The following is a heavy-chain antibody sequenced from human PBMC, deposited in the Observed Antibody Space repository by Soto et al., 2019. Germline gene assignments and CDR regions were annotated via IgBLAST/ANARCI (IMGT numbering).Heavy chain of an antibody. CDR1: GGTFSSYA. J-gene: IGHJ6*02. V-gene: IGHV1-69*06. D-gene: IGHD6-6*01. Sequence: SVKVSCKASGGTFSSYAISWVRQAPGQGLEWMGGIIPIFGTANYAQKFQGRVTITADKSTSTAXMXXXXXXXXDXAVYYCARLIQQLEDYYYGMDVWGQGTKVTVSS. CDR2: IIPIFGTA. CDR3: ARLIQQLEDYYYGMDV.